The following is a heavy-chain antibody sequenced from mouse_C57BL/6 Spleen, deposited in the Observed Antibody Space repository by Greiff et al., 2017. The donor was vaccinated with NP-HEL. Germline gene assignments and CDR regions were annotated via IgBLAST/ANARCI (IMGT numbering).Heavy chain of an antibody. V-gene: IGHV5-16*01. CDR2: INYDGSST. Sequence: EVMLVESEGGLVQPGSSMKLSCTASGFTFSDYYMAWVRQVPEKGLEWVANINYDGSSTSYLASLKSRFIISRDNAKNILYLQMSSLKSEDTATYYCARAHYDVEYFDVWGTGTTVTVSS. CDR3: ARAHYDVEYFDV. J-gene: IGHJ1*03. CDR1: GFTFSDYY. D-gene: IGHD2-4*01.